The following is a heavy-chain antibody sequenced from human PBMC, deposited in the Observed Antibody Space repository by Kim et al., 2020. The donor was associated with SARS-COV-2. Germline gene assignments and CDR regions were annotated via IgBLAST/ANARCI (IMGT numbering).Heavy chain of an antibody. CDR2: ISYDGSNK. CDR1: GFTFSSYA. D-gene: IGHD3-3*01. CDR3: AREHVPLLRFLEWLHYFDY. V-gene: IGHV3-30-3*01. Sequence: GGSLRLSCAASGFTFSSYAMHWVRQAPGKGLEWVAVISYDGSNKYYADSVKGRFTISRDNSKNTLYLQMNSLRAEDTAVYYCAREHVPLLRFLEWLHYFDYWGQGTLVTVSS. J-gene: IGHJ4*02.